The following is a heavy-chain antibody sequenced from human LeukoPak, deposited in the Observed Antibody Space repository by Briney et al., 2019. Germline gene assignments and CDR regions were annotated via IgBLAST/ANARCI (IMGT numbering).Heavy chain of an antibody. V-gene: IGHV7-4-1*02. CDR2: INTNTGNP. D-gene: IGHD3-10*01. Sequence: ASAKASCKASGYTFTSYAMNWVRQAPGQGLEWMGWINTNTGNPTYAQGFTGRFVFSLDTSVSTAYLQISSLKAEDTAVYYCARERVRGVIITHYYYGMDVWGQGTTVTVSS. CDR1: GYTFTSYA. J-gene: IGHJ6*02. CDR3: ARERVRGVIITHYYYGMDV.